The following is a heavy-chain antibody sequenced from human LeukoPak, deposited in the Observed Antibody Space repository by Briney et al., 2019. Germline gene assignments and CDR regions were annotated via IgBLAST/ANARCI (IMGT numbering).Heavy chain of an antibody. V-gene: IGHV1-18*01. CDR3: ARLYYYDSSGYPLPQYYYYYGMDV. CDR2: ISAYNGNT. D-gene: IGHD3-22*01. CDR1: GYTFTSYG. Sequence: ASVKVSCKASGYTFTSYGISWVRQAPGQGLEWMGWISAYNGNTNYAQKLQGSVTMTTDTSTSTAYMELRSLRSDDTAVYYCARLYYYDSSGYPLPQYYYYYGMDVWGQGTTVTVSS. J-gene: IGHJ6*02.